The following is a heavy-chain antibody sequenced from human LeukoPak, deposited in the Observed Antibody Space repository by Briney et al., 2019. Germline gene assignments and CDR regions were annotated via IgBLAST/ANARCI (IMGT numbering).Heavy chain of an antibody. J-gene: IGHJ4*02. CDR2: INHSGST. V-gene: IGHV4-34*01. D-gene: IGHD3-10*01. CDR1: GGSFSGYY. Sequence: SETLSLTCAVYGGSFSGYYWSWIRQPPGKELEWIGEINHSGSTNYNPSLKSRVTISVDTSKNQFSLKLSSVTAADTAVYYCARRYYGSGSYYRYWGQGTLVTVSS. CDR3: ARRYYGSGSYYRY.